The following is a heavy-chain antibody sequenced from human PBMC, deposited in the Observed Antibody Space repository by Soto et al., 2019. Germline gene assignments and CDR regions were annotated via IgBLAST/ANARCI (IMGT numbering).Heavy chain of an antibody. CDR3: ARHARSDTWIVWFDP. CDR2: IYYSGST. Sequence: SETLSLTCTVSGGSISSSSYYWGWIRQPPGKGLEWIGSIYYSGSTYYNPSLKSRVTISVDTSKNQFSLKLSSVTTADTAVYYCARHARSDTWIVWFDPWGQGTLVTVSS. D-gene: IGHD2-2*03. V-gene: IGHV4-39*01. CDR1: GGSISSSSYY. J-gene: IGHJ5*02.